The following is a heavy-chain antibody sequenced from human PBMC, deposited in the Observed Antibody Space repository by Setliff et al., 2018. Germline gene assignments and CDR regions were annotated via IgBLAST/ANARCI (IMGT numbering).Heavy chain of an antibody. CDR1: GFIFSEYW. D-gene: IGHD6-13*01. CDR2: LSWRGDNI. J-gene: IGHJ4*02. Sequence: LRLSCAASGFIFSEYWMHWVRQVPGKGLVWVSGLSWRGDNIGYADSVKGRFTISRDNAKNSLYLQMTSLRAEDTALYYCARGRPLYSSPVDYWGQGTLVTVSS. V-gene: IGHV3-20*04. CDR3: ARGRPLYSSPVDY.